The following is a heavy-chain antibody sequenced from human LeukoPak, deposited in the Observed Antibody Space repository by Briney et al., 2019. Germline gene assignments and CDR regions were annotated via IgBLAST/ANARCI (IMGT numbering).Heavy chain of an antibody. CDR1: GSTVSDNY. Sequence: PGGSLRLSCAVSGSTVSDNYINWVRQAPGKGLEWVSSLRGNDDTFYADSVKGRFTLSRDHSRNTVYLQLNSLTVDDAAVYYCAKASWVSDADAVLWGQGTLVTVSS. D-gene: IGHD3-10*01. CDR2: LRGNDDT. J-gene: IGHJ4*02. CDR3: AKASWVSDADAVL. V-gene: IGHV3-53*01.